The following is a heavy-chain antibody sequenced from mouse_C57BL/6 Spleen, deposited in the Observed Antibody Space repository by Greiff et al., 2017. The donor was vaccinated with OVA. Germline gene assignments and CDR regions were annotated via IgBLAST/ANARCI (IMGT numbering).Heavy chain of an antibody. CDR2: IRSKSNNYAT. CDR3: VSGDYDGYFDV. Sequence: EVQLVESGGGLVQPKGSLKLSCAASGFSFNTYAMNWVRQAPGKGLEWVARIRSKSNNYATYYAESVKDRFTISRDDSESMLYLQMNNLKTEDTAMNYCVSGDYDGYFDVWGTGTTVTVSS. D-gene: IGHD2-4*01. CDR1: GFSFNTYA. J-gene: IGHJ1*03. V-gene: IGHV10-1*01.